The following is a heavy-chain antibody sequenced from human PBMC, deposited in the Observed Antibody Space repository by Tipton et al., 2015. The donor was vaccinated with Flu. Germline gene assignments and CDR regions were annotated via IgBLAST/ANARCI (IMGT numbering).Heavy chain of an antibody. D-gene: IGHD3-16*01. CDR2: IYTAGDT. CDR1: GGSVSSGRYY. J-gene: IGHJ4*02. Sequence: TLSLTCTVPGGSVSSGRYYWSWLRQTAGKGLEWIGRIYTAGDTNYNPSLESRVTISVDTSKKQFSLKLKSMTAADTAVYYCAREFLFFGELSTAYYFDSWGQGTLVTVSS. V-gene: IGHV4-61*02. CDR3: AREFLFFGELSTAYYFDS.